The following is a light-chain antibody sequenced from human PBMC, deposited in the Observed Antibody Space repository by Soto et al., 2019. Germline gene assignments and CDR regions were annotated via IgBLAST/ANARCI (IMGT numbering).Light chain of an antibody. V-gene: IGKV1-16*02. CDR1: QAISNF. J-gene: IGKJ4*01. Sequence: DIQMTQSPSSLSASVGDTVTITCRASQAISNFLAWFQQKPGKAPKSLIYGASSLQIGVPSKFSGSGSDTDFTLTISSLQPEDSATYFCQQYHSYPVTFGGGTKVEI. CDR3: QQYHSYPVT. CDR2: GAS.